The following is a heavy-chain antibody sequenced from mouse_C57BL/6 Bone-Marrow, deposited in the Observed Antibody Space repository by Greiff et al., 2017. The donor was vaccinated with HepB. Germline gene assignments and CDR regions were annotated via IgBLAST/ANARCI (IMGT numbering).Heavy chain of an antibody. CDR2: IRNKANGYTT. D-gene: IGHD1-1*01. CDR3: ARSNYYGSSYGYFDV. V-gene: IGHV7-3*01. J-gene: IGHJ1*03. CDR1: GFTFTDYY. Sequence: DVMLVESGGGLVQPGGSLSLSCAASGFTFTDYYMSWVRQPPGKALEWLGFIRNKANGYTTESSASVKGRFTISRDNSQSILYLQMNALRAEDSATYYCARSNYYGSSYGYFDVWGTGTTVTVSS.